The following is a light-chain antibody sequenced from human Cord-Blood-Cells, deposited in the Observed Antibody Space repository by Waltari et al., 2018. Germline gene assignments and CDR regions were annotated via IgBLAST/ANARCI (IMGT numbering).Light chain of an antibody. CDR1: SSDVGGCNY. CDR2: YVS. CDR3: SSYTSSSTVV. Sequence: QSALTQPASVYGSPGQSITIPCTGTSSDVGGCNYVSWYQQHPGKAPKLIIYYVSNRPSGVSTRFSGAKSGNTASLTISGLQAEDEADYYCSSYTSSSTVVFGGGTKLTVL. V-gene: IGLV2-14*01. J-gene: IGLJ2*01.